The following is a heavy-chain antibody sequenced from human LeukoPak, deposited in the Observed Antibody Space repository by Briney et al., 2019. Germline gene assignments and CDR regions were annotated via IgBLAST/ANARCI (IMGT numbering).Heavy chain of an antibody. Sequence: GGSLVLSCAVSGITLSNYGMSWVRPAPGKGLEWVAGISDSGGSTNYAASVKGRFTISRDNPKNTLYLQMNSLRAEDTAVYFCAKRGVVIRVILVGFHKEAYYFDSWGQGALVTVSS. J-gene: IGHJ4*02. D-gene: IGHD3-22*01. V-gene: IGHV3-23*01. CDR2: ISDSGGST. CDR3: AKRGVVIRVILVGFHKEAYYFDS. CDR1: GITLSNYG.